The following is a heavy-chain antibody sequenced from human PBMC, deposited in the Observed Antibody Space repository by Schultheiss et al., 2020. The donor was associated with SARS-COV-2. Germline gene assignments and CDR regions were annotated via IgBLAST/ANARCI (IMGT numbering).Heavy chain of an antibody. CDR2: IYPGDSDT. CDR3: ARGIFEVGAMFDY. J-gene: IGHJ4*02. CDR1: GYSFTTYW. D-gene: IGHD1-26*01. V-gene: IGHV5-51*01. Sequence: KVSCKGSGYSFTTYWIGWVRQMPGKGLEWMGIIYPGDSDTRYSPSFQGQVTISADKSISTAYLQWSSLKASDTAMYYCARGIFEVGAMFDYWGQGTLVTVSS.